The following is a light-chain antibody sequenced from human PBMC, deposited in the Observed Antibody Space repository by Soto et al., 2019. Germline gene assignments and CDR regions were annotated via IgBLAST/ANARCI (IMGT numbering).Light chain of an antibody. CDR3: AAWDDSLNGVV. V-gene: IGLV1-36*01. CDR2: YDD. J-gene: IGLJ2*01. Sequence: QSVLTQPPSVSDAPRQRGTISCSGSSSNIGNNAVNWYQQLPGKAPKLLIYYDDLLPSGVSDRFSGSKSGTSASLAISGLQSEDEADYYCAAWDDSLNGVVFGGGTQLTVL. CDR1: SSNIGNNA.